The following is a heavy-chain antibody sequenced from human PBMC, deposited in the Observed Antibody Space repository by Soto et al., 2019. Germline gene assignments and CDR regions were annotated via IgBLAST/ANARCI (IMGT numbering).Heavy chain of an antibody. D-gene: IGHD3-10*01. CDR3: ARGWVNYGSGSYDV. CDR2: INSDGSGT. CDR1: EFTFSSYW. Sequence: EVQLVESGGGLVQPGGSLRLSCAASEFTFSSYWMHWVRQAPGKGLMWVSRINSDGSGTSYADSVKGRFTISRDNAKNTLYLQMNSLRVEDTAVYYCARGWVNYGSGSYDVWGQGTKVTVSS. V-gene: IGHV3-74*01. J-gene: IGHJ6*02.